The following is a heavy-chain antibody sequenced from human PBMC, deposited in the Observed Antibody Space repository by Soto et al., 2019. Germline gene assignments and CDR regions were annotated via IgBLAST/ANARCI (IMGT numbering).Heavy chain of an antibody. Sequence: ASVKVSCKASGYTFTSYDINWVRQATGQGLEWMGWMNPNTGHTGYAQKFQGRVAMTRNTSISTAYMELNSLRSEDTAVYYCAKDGGADGYFGNWLDPWGQGTLVTVSS. D-gene: IGHD5-12*01. CDR2: MNPNTGHT. CDR3: AKDGGADGYFGNWLDP. J-gene: IGHJ5*02. CDR1: GYTFTSYD. V-gene: IGHV1-8*01.